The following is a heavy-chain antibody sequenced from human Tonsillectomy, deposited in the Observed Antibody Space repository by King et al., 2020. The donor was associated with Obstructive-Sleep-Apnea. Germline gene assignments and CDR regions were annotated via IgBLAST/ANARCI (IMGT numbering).Heavy chain of an antibody. V-gene: IGHV4-59*08. Sequence: VQLQESGPGLVKPSETLSLTCTVSGGSISSYYWSWIRQPPGKGLEWIGYIYYSGSTNYNPSLKSRVTISVDTSKNQFSLKLSSVTAADTAVYYCARGGSYIVSTFTRWGQGTLVTVSS. CDR3: ARGGSYIVSTFTR. CDR1: GGSISSYY. J-gene: IGHJ4*02. D-gene: IGHD5/OR15-5a*01. CDR2: IYYSGST.